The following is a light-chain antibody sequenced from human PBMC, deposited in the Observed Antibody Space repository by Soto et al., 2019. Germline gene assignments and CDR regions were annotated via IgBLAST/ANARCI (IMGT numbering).Light chain of an antibody. V-gene: IGLV2-14*01. CDR2: EVT. Sequence: QSVLTQPASVSGSPGQSITISCTGTSSDLAIYNYVSWYQQQPGKAPKLMIYEVTNRPSGVSNRFSGSKSGSTASLTISGLQAEDEADYYCSSYTSSNTLVFGTGTKVTVL. CDR1: SSDLAIYNY. CDR3: SSYTSSNTLV. J-gene: IGLJ1*01.